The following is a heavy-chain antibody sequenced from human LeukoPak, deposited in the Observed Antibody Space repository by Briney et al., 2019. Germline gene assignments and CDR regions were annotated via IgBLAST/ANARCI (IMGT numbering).Heavy chain of an antibody. J-gene: IGHJ3*02. CDR2: IYYTGST. CDR1: GGSVSAYY. CDR3: ARDGLAPWAFDI. V-gene: IGHV4-59*02. D-gene: IGHD6-6*01. Sequence: SETLSLTCNVSGGSVSAYYWSWIRQSPGKGLEWIGYIYYTGSTRYNPSLRSRVTMSADTSKNQFSLKLRSVTAADTAVYYCARDGLAPWAFDIWGQGTMVTVSS.